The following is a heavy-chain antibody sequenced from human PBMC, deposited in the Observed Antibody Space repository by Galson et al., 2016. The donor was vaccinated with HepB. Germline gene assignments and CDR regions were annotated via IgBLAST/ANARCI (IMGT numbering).Heavy chain of an antibody. D-gene: IGHD3-22*01. CDR1: GFTFSSYA. Sequence: SLRLSCAASGFTFSSYAMSWVRQAPGKGLEWVSVISGSGGSTYYADSVKGRFTISRDNSKNTLYLQMNSLRAEDTAVYYCAKDLYYYDSSGQSFFDYWGQGTMITVSS. J-gene: IGHJ4*02. CDR3: AKDLYYYDSSGQSFFDY. V-gene: IGHV3-23*01. CDR2: ISGSGGST.